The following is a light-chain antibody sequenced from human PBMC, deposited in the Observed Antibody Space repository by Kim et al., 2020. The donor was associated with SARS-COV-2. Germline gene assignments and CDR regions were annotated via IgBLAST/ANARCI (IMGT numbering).Light chain of an antibody. CDR3: QQHGVSPPST. V-gene: IGKV3-20*01. Sequence: EIVLTQSPGTLSLSPGEGATLSCRASQSLGSRYLAWYQQKAGQAPRLLIYGASSRAADIPDRFSGSASGTDFTLTITTLEPEDFAVYYCQQHGVSPPSTFGQGTRLEIK. J-gene: IGKJ5*01. CDR2: GAS. CDR1: QSLGSRY.